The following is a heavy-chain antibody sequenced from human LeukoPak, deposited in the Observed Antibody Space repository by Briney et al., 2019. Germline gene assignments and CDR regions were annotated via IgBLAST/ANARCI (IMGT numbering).Heavy chain of an antibody. CDR1: GYSFVTYW. CDR2: IYPGDSDT. Sequence: GESLKISCKGSGYSFVTYWIGWVRQMPGKGLEWMGIIYPGDSDTIYSPSFQGQVTISADKSINTVNLQWRSLKASDTAMYYCARQSRDGSKTRGYYFDYWGQGTLVTVSS. CDR3: ARQSRDGSKTRGYYFDY. D-gene: IGHD3-10*01. V-gene: IGHV5-51*01. J-gene: IGHJ4*02.